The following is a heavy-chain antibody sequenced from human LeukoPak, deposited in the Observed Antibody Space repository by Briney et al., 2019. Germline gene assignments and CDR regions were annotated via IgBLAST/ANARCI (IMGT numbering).Heavy chain of an antibody. Sequence: SETLSLTCTVSGGSISSSSYYWGWIRQPPGKGLEWIGEINHSGSTNYNPSLKSRVTISVDTSKNQFSLKLSSVTAADTAVYYCARGHYYYGSGPPMDVWGQGTTVTVSS. CDR2: INHSGST. CDR1: GGSISSSSYY. V-gene: IGHV4-39*07. CDR3: ARGHYYYGSGPPMDV. D-gene: IGHD3-10*01. J-gene: IGHJ6*02.